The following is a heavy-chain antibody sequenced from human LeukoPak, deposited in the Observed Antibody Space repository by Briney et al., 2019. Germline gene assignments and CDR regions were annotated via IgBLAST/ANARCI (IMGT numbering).Heavy chain of an antibody. CDR3: ARGQLRLSN. D-gene: IGHD2-2*01. CDR1: GGSFIGYY. Sequence: SDTLSLTHALYGGSFIGYYWTWIRQPPGKGREWMGEINHSGSTDYNPSLKSRVTISVDTSKNQFSLKLNSVTAANTAVYYCARGQLRLSNWGQGSLVIVSS. J-gene: IGHJ4*02. CDR2: INHSGST. V-gene: IGHV4-34*01.